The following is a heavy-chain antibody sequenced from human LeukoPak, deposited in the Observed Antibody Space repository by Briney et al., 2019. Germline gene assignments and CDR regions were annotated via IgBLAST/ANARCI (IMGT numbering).Heavy chain of an antibody. CDR3: AKGPAAQPDY. CDR2: ISGSGGNT. V-gene: IGHV3-23*01. CDR1: GFTFGSYA. Sequence: GGSLRISCAASGFTFGSYAMNWVRQGPEKGLEWVSAISGSGGNTYYVDSVKGRFTISRDNSKNILYLQMNFLRAEDTAVYYCAKGPAAQPDYWGQGTLVTVSS. D-gene: IGHD6-13*01. J-gene: IGHJ4*02.